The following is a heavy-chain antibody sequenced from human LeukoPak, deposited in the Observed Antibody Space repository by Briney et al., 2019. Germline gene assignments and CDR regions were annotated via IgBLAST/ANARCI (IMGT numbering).Heavy chain of an antibody. D-gene: IGHD4-17*01. CDR3: ARGGEDREY. Sequence: PSETLSLTCTVSGGSISNTNYYWAWIRQPPGRGLEWIGSIYYTGTTFDNPSLKSRVTLSVDTSKNQFSLRLTSVTAADTAVYYCARGGEDREYGGQGTLVTVSS. V-gene: IGHV4-39*07. CDR1: GGSISNTNYY. CDR2: IYYTGTT. J-gene: IGHJ4*02.